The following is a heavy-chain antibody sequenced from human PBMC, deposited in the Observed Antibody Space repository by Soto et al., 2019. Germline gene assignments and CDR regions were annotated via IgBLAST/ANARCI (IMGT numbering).Heavy chain of an antibody. J-gene: IGHJ4*02. D-gene: IGHD6-19*01. CDR3: ARAGTQVGFDY. Sequence: PSETLCLTCAVYGGSFSGYYWSWIRQPPGKGLEWIGEINHSGSTNYNPSLKSRVTISVDTSKNQFSLKLSSVTAADTAVYYCARAGTQVGFDYWGQGTLVTVS. CDR2: INHSGST. CDR1: GGSFSGYY. V-gene: IGHV4-34*01.